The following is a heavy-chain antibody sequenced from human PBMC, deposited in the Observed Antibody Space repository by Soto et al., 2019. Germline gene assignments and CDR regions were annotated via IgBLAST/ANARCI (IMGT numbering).Heavy chain of an antibody. J-gene: IGHJ6*02. CDR1: GYTFTSYG. CDR3: ARDRFGDVDYYYYYGMDV. Sequence: GASVKVSCKASGYTFTSYGISWVRQAPGQGLEWMGWISAYNGNTNYAQKLQGRVTMTTDTSTSTAYMELRSLRSDDTAVYYCARDRFGDVDYYYYYGMDVWGQGTTVTVYS. CDR2: ISAYNGNT. D-gene: IGHD3-10*01. V-gene: IGHV1-18*01.